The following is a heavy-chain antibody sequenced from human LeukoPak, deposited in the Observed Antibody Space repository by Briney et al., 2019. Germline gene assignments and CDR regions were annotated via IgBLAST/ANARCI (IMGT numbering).Heavy chain of an antibody. CDR1: GVSISNYY. CDR3: ARDGNYDSSGYADAFDI. CDR2: IHYSGST. D-gene: IGHD3-22*01. Sequence: SETLSLTCTVSGVSISNYYWSWIRQPPGKGLEWIGYIHYSGSTNYNPSLKSRVTISVDTSKNQFSLKLSSVTAADTAVYYCARDGNYDSSGYADAFDIWGQGTMVTVSS. J-gene: IGHJ3*02. V-gene: IGHV4-59*01.